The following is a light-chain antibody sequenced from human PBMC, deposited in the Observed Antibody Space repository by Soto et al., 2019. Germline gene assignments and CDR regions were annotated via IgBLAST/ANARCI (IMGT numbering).Light chain of an antibody. CDR2: DVS. CDR1: SSDVGGYIY. V-gene: IGLV2-11*01. J-gene: IGLJ1*01. Sequence: QSVLTQPRSVSGSPGQSVTISCTGTSSDVGGYIYVSWYQQHPGKAPKLMMFDVSKRPSGVPDRFSGSKSDNTASLTISGLQTEDEAAYFCCSYAGNYTYVFGTGTKVTVL. CDR3: CSYAGNYTYV.